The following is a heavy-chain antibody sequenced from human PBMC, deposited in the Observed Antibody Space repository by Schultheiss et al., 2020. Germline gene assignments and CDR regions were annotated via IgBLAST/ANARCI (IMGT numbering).Heavy chain of an antibody. CDR1: GGSISSYY. D-gene: IGHD3-3*01. CDR3: ASNEYYDFWSGYYWRGWFDP. Sequence: SETLSLTCTVSGGSISSYYWGWIRQPPGKGLEWIGYIYYSGSTYYNPSLKSRVTISVDTSKNQFSLKLSSVTAADTAVYYCASNEYYDFWSGYYWRGWFDPWGQGTLVTVSS. V-gene: IGHV4-59*12. CDR2: IYYSGST. J-gene: IGHJ5*02.